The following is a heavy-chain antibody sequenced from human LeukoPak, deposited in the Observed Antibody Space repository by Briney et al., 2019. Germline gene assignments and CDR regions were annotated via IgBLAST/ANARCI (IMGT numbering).Heavy chain of an antibody. CDR1: GGSISSYY. CDR3: ARDRTYSDSSTTYFYGMDV. Sequence: PSETLSLTCTVTGGSISSYYWSWIRQPPGKGLEWIGYIYYSGSTKYNPSLESRVTISVDTSKSQFSLKLRSVTAADTAVYYCARDRTYSDSSTTYFYGMDVWGHGTTVTVSS. V-gene: IGHV4-59*01. CDR2: IYYSGST. J-gene: IGHJ6*02. D-gene: IGHD1-26*01.